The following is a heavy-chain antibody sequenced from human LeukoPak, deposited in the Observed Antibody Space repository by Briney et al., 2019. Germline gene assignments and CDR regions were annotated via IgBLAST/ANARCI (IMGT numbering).Heavy chain of an antibody. CDR1: GGSISSSSYC. Sequence: SETLSLTCTVSGGSISSSSYCWGWIRQPPGKGLEWIGSIYYSGSTYYNPSLKSRVTISVDTSKNQFSLKLSSVTAADTAVYYCARHPLKYHAFDIWGQGTMVTVSS. D-gene: IGHD2-2*01. CDR3: ARHPLKYHAFDI. V-gene: IGHV4-39*01. CDR2: IYYSGST. J-gene: IGHJ3*02.